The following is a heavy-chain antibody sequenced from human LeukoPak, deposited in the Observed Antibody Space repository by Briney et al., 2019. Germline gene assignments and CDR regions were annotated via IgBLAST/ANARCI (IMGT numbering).Heavy chain of an antibody. J-gene: IGHJ4*02. CDR1: GYSITSGYY. V-gene: IGHV4-38-2*01. D-gene: IGHD2-15*01. Sequence: SETLSLTCAVSGYSITSGYYWAWIRQPPGKGLEWIGNIYHSGSTYYNPSLKSRVTISVDTSKNQFSLKLSSVTAADTAVSYCARGGCSGGSCYSNYWGQGTLVTVSS. CDR3: ARGGCSGGSCYSNY. CDR2: IYHSGST.